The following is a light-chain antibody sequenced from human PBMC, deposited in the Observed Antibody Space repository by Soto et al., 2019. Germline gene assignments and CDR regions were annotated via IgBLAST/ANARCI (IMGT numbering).Light chain of an antibody. CDR1: QSLVHSNCNYF. Sequence: DIVMTQSPLSLPVTPGEPASISCRSSQSLVHSNCNYFFYWYLQKPGQSPQLLIYWGFNRASGVPDRFSGSASGTDVTLKITRVEAEDVGVYYCMQALQTPYTFGQGTTLEI. CDR3: MQALQTPYT. J-gene: IGKJ2*01. CDR2: WGF. V-gene: IGKV2-28*01.